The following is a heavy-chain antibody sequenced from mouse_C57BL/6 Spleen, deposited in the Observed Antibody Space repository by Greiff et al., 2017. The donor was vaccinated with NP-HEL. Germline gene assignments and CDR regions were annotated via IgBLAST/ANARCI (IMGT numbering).Heavy chain of an antibody. J-gene: IGHJ1*03. CDR1: GYTFTSYD. D-gene: IGHD1-1*01. Sequence: QVQLKESGPELVKPGASVKLSCKASGYTFTSYDINWVKQRPGQGLEWIGWIYPRDGSTKYNEKFKGKATLTVDTSSSTAYMELHSLTSEDSAVYFCASPFYYYGSSGYFDVWGTGTTVTVSS. CDR3: ASPFYYYGSSGYFDV. CDR2: IYPRDGST. V-gene: IGHV1-85*01.